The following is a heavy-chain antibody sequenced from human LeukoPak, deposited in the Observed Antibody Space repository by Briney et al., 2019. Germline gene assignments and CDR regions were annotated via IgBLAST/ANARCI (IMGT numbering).Heavy chain of an antibody. CDR3: ARSSGMDYYGSGSYYNEGYYFDY. Sequence: GGSLRLSCAASGFTFSSYAMHWVRQAPGKGLEWVAVISYDGSNKYYADSVRGRFTISRDNSKNTLYLQMNSLRAEDTAVYYCARSSGMDYYGSGSYYNEGYYFDYWGQGTLVTVSS. CDR2: ISYDGSNK. D-gene: IGHD3-10*01. V-gene: IGHV3-30-3*01. CDR1: GFTFSSYA. J-gene: IGHJ4*02.